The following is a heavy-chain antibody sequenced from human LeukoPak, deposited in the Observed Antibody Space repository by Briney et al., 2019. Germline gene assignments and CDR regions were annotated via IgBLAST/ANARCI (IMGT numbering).Heavy chain of an antibody. V-gene: IGHV4-39*01. CDR3: ASLGPLGTVYDSSGYLIGAIDY. D-gene: IGHD3-22*01. CDR1: GGSISSSSYY. Sequence: SETLSLTCTVSGGSISSSSYYWGWIRQPPGKGLEWIGSIYYSGSTYYNPSLKSRVTISVDTSKNQFSLKLSSVTAADTAVYYCASLGPLGTVYDSSGYLIGAIDYWGQGTLVTVSS. J-gene: IGHJ4*02. CDR2: IYYSGST.